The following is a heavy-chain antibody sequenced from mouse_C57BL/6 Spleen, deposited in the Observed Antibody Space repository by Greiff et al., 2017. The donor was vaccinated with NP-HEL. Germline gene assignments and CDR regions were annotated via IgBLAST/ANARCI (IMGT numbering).Heavy chain of an antibody. V-gene: IGHV1-50*01. CDR2: IDPSDSYT. CDR1: GYTFTSYW. CDR3: ARTSRGWYFDV. J-gene: IGHJ1*03. Sequence: VQLQQPGAELVKPGASVKLSCKASGYTFTSYWMQWVKQRPGQGLEWIGEIDPSDSYTNYNQKFKGKATLTVDTSSSTAYMQLSSLTSEDSAVYYCARTSRGWYFDVWGTGTTVTVSS.